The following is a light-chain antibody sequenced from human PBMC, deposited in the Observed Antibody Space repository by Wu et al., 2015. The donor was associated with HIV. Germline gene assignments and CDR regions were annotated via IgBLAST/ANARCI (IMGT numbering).Light chain of an antibody. Sequence: EIVLTQSPGTLSLSPGETATLSCRASQSFSSSFLAWYQQKPGQAPRLLMYDASRRATGIPDRFSGSGSGTDFTLTINRLEPEDFAVCYCHQYGYSPPYSFGQGTKLEIK. V-gene: IGKV3-20*01. CDR2: DAS. CDR3: HQYGYSPPYS. J-gene: IGKJ2*03. CDR1: QSFSSSF.